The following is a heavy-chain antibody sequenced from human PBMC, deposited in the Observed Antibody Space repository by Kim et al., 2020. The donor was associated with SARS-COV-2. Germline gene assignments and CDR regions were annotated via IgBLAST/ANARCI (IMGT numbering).Heavy chain of an antibody. Sequence: SETLSLTCAVYGGSFSGYYWSWIRQPPGKGLEWIGEINHSGSTNYNPSLKSRVTISVDTFKNQFSLKLSSVTAADTAVYYCARGTGGITMIVVVKPYYYYGMDVWGQGTTVTVSS. CDR3: ARGTGGITMIVVVKPYYYYGMDV. CDR1: GGSFSGYY. V-gene: IGHV4-34*01. D-gene: IGHD3-22*01. J-gene: IGHJ6*02. CDR2: INHSGST.